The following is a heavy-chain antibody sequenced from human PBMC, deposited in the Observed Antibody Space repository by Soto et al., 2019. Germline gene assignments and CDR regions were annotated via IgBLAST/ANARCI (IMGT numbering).Heavy chain of an antibody. V-gene: IGHV4-30-4*01. CDR3: ARGVWFGESYYFDY. CDR1: GGSINSGDYY. Sequence: TSETLSLTRTISGGSINSGDYYWSWIRQPPGKGLEWIGYIYYSGSTYYNPSLKSRVTISVDTSKNQFSLKLSSVTAADTAVYYCARGVWFGESYYFDYWGQGTLVTVSS. D-gene: IGHD3-10*01. J-gene: IGHJ4*02. CDR2: IYYSGST.